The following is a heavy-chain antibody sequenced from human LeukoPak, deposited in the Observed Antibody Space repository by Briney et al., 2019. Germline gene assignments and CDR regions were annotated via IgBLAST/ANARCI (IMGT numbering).Heavy chain of an antibody. CDR1: GGAISSYY. CDR3: ASRITGTRGAYYFDY. V-gene: IGHV4-59*01. Sequence: SETLSLTCTVSGGAISSYYWSWIRQPPGKGLEWIGYIYYSGSTNYNPSLKSRVTISVDTSKNQFSLKLSSVTAADTAVYYCASRITGTRGAYYFDYWGQGTLVTVSS. J-gene: IGHJ4*02. D-gene: IGHD1-7*01. CDR2: IYYSGST.